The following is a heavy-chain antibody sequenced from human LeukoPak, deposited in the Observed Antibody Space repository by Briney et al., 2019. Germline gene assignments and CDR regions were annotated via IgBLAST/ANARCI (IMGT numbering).Heavy chain of an antibody. CDR3: ARTYYYDSSGFLFDP. Sequence: SETLSLTCTVSGGSISSSSYYWGWIRQPPGKGLEWIGTIYYSGSTYYNPSLKSRVTISVDTSKNQFSLKLSSVTAADTAVYYCARTYYYDSSGFLFDPWGQGTLVTVSS. V-gene: IGHV4-39*07. CDR2: IYYSGST. CDR1: GGSISSSSYY. J-gene: IGHJ5*02. D-gene: IGHD3-22*01.